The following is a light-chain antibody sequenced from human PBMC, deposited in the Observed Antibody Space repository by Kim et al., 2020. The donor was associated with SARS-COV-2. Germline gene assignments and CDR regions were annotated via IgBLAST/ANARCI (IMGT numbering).Light chain of an antibody. CDR2: GAS. J-gene: IGKJ1*01. CDR3: HKFNTWRT. Sequence: SVSPGATVTLSCRPSHSDTNNFAWYQQNPGHAPNLLIVGASARAVGVPTRFSGSGSGTEFTLTIASLQSEDFAVYYCHKFNTWRTFGQGTKVDIK. CDR1: HSDTNN. V-gene: IGKV3-15*01.